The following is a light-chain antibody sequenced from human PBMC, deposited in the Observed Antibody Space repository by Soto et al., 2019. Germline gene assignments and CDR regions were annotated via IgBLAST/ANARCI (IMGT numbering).Light chain of an antibody. V-gene: IGLV2-23*02. Sequence: QSVLTQPASVSGSPGQSITISCTGTSSDVGSYNLVSWYQQYPGKAPKLMIYEVSKRPSGVSNRFSGSKSGNTASLTINGLQSEDEADYYCCSYAGSSTPLSFGTGTKGTVL. J-gene: IGLJ1*01. CDR1: SSDVGSYNL. CDR2: EVS. CDR3: CSYAGSSTPLS.